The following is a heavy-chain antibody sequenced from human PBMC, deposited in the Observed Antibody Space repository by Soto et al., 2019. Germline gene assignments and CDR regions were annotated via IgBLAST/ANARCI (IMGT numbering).Heavy chain of an antibody. CDR3: TRHPPLPGNSVIGMDV. D-gene: IGHD4-4*01. V-gene: IGHV3-73*02. CDR2: IRSKANSYAT. CDR1: GFTFSGSA. Sequence: EVQLVESGGGLVQPGGSLKLSCAASGFTFSGSAMHWVRQASGKGLEWVGRIRSKANSYATAYAASVKGRFTISRDDSKNTAYLQMNSLKTEDTAVYYCTRHPPLPGNSVIGMDVWGQGTTVTVSS. J-gene: IGHJ6*02.